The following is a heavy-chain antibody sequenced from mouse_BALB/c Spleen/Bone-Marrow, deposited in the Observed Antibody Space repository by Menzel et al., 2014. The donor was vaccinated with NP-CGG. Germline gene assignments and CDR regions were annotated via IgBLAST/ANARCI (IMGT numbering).Heavy chain of an antibody. CDR3: AKNLDAMDY. V-gene: IGHV2-5*01. J-gene: IGHJ4*01. CDR2: IWRGGST. Sequence: VMLVESGPGLVQPSQSLSITCTVSGFSLTSYGVHWVRQSPGKGLEWLGVIWRGGSTDYNAAFMSRLSITKDNSKSQVFFKMNSLQANDTAIYYCAKNLDAMDYWGQGTSVTVSS. CDR1: GFSLTSYG.